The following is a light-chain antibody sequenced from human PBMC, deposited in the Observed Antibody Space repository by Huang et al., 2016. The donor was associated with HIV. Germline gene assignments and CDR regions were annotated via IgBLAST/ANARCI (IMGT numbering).Light chain of an antibody. V-gene: IGKV2-28*01. CDR1: QSLLHSNGHNY. CDR2: LGS. CDR3: MQGLQSWT. Sequence: DIVMVQFPVSLSVTPGEAASITCRSSQSLLHSNGHNYLDWYRQKPGQSPQLLIYLGSTRAAGVPDRVSGSGSGTDFTLKINRVEADDVGVYYCMQGLQSWTFGQGTKVEI. J-gene: IGKJ1*01.